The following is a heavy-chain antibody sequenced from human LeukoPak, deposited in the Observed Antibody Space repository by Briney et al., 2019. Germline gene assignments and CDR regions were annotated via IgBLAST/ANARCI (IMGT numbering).Heavy chain of an antibody. CDR3: ARHSGSGSGAGAFDI. CDR2: ISSSGSTI. J-gene: IGHJ3*02. Sequence: GGSLRLSCAASGFTFSDYYMSWIRQAPGKGLEWVSYISSSGSTIYYADPVKGRFTISRDNAKNSLYMQMNSLRAEDTAVYYCARHSGSGSGAGAFDIWGQGTMVTVSS. V-gene: IGHV3-11*01. CDR1: GFTFSDYY. D-gene: IGHD2-15*01.